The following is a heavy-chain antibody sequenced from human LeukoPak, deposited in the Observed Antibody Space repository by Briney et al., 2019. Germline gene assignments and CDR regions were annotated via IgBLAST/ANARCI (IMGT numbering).Heavy chain of an antibody. J-gene: IGHJ1*01. CDR3: ARAPSEIGGYYPEYFRH. Sequence: GGSLRLSCAASGFTFSTYWMHWVRQAPGKGLVWVSRIKSDGSTNYADSVKGRFTISRDNAKSTVSLQMNSLRPEDTGVYYCARAPSEIGGYYPEYFRHWGQGTLVTVSS. CDR2: IKSDGST. D-gene: IGHD3-22*01. V-gene: IGHV3-74*01. CDR1: GFTFSTYW.